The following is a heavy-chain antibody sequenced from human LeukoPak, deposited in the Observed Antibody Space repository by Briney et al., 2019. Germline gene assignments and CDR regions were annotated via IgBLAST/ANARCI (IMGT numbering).Heavy chain of an antibody. CDR1: GFTVSSNS. J-gene: IGHJ5*02. CDR3: ARDYTLLTGYHPGFDP. V-gene: IGHV3-11*01. Sequence: GGSLRLSCTVSGFTVSSNSMSWVRQAPGKGLEWVSYISSSGSTIYYADSVKGRFTISRDNAKNSLYLQMNSLRAEDTALYYCARDYTLLTGYHPGFDPWGQGTLVTVSS. D-gene: IGHD3-9*01. CDR2: ISSSGSTI.